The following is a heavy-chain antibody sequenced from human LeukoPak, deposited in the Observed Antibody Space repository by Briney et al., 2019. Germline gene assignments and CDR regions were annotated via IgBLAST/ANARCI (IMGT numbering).Heavy chain of an antibody. CDR3: ARGWYYGPYYFDY. Sequence: GGSLRLSCSASGFTFSNYAIHWVRQAPGKGLEYVSAISSNGGSTYYADSVKGRFTISRDNAKNSLYLQMNSLRDEDTAVYYCARGWYYGPYYFDYWGQGTLVTVSS. CDR1: GFTFSNYA. D-gene: IGHD3-10*01. J-gene: IGHJ4*02. V-gene: IGHV3-64*04. CDR2: ISSNGGST.